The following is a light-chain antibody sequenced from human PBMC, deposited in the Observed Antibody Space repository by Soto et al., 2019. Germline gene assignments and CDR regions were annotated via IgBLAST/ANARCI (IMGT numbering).Light chain of an antibody. J-gene: IGLJ3*02. CDR3: TSYTSSGTLV. Sequence: QSALTQPASVSGSPGQSLTISCTGTSADVGTYNYVSCYQQLPGDAPKLLIYDVSDRPSGVSNRFSGFKSGDTASLTISGSQAEDEADYYCTSYTSSGTLVFGGGTKVTVL. CDR2: DVS. CDR1: SADVGTYNY. V-gene: IGLV2-14*03.